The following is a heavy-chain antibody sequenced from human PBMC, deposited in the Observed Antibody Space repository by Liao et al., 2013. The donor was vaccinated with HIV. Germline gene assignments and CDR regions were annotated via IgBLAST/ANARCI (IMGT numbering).Heavy chain of an antibody. Sequence: QVQLQESGPGLVKPSETLSLTCSVSDGSISSYYWSWIRQPAGKGLEWIGRIYSSGSTNYNPSLKSRITMSVDTSRNQFSLKLSSVTAADTAVYYCAREPGVSSGWYPDYWGQGTLVTVSS. V-gene: IGHV4-4*07. J-gene: IGHJ4*02. CDR3: AREPGVSSGWYPDY. D-gene: IGHD6-19*01. CDR1: DGSISSYY. CDR2: IYSSGST.